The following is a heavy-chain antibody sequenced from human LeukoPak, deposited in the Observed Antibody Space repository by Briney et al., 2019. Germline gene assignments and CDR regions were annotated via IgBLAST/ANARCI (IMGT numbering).Heavy chain of an antibody. CDR1: GFTFRNYA. V-gene: IGHV3-23*01. CDR2: ISGSGVDT. J-gene: IGHJ4*02. Sequence: GGSLRLSCAAYGFTFRNYAMSWVRQAPGQGLEWVSTISGSGVDTDYADSVKDRFPISRDNSRNTVYLQMNSLRAEDTAVYYCAKHQDWTVTVPDYWGQGTLVTVSS. D-gene: IGHD4-17*01. CDR3: AKHQDWTVTVPDY.